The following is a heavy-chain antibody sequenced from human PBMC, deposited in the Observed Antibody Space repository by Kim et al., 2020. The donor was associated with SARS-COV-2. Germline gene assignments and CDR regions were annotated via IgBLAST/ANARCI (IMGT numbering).Heavy chain of an antibody. Sequence: ASVKVSCKASGYTFTSYGISWVRQAPGQGLEWMGWISAYNGNTNYAQKLQGRVTMTTDTSTSTAYMELRSLRSDDTAVYYCARGPPALAVAGTRTPFDYWGQGTLVTVSS. CDR1: GYTFTSYG. J-gene: IGHJ4*02. V-gene: IGHV1-18*01. D-gene: IGHD6-19*01. CDR3: ARGPPALAVAGTRTPFDY. CDR2: ISAYNGNT.